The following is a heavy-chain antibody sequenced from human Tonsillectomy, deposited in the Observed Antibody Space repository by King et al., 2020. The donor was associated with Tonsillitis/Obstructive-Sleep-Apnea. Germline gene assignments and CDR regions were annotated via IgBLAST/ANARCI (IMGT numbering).Heavy chain of an antibody. CDR2: INSDGSST. J-gene: IGHJ4*02. Sequence: VQLVESGGGLVQPGGSLRLSYAASGFTFSSYWMHWVRQVPGKGLVWVSRINSDGSSTSYADSVKGRFTISRDNAKNTLYLQMNSLRAEDTAVYYCAGGQDGGLDYWGQGTLVTVSS. CDR1: GFTFSSYW. D-gene: IGHD5-24*01. CDR3: AGGQDGGLDY. V-gene: IGHV3-74*01.